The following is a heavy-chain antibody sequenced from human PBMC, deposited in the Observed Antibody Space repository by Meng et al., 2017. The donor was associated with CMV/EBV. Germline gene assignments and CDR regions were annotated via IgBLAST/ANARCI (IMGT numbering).Heavy chain of an antibody. J-gene: IGHJ5*02. Sequence: VQLHQPGPVLVKPPPTLPLTWAISGDSVSSNSAAWNWIRQSPSRGLEWLGRTYYRSKWYNDYAVSVKSRITINPDTSKNQFSLQLNSVTPEDTAVYYCARDKGMVELGSWFDPWGQGTLVTVSS. D-gene: IGHD2-15*01. CDR2: TYYRSKWYN. CDR3: ARDKGMVELGSWFDP. V-gene: IGHV6-1*01. CDR1: GDSVSSNSAA.